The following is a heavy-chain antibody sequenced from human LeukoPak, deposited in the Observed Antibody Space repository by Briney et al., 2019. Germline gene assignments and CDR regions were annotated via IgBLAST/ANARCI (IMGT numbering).Heavy chain of an antibody. Sequence: ASVKVSCKASGYTFTGYYMHWVRQAPAQGTEWMGWINPNSGGTNYAQKFQDRVTMTRDTSISTAYIDLSRLRSDDTAVYYCARERARCGGSYSWDYWGQGTLVTVSS. D-gene: IGHD1-26*01. CDR1: GYTFTGYY. CDR2: INPNSGGT. CDR3: ARERARCGGSYSWDY. V-gene: IGHV1-2*02. J-gene: IGHJ4*02.